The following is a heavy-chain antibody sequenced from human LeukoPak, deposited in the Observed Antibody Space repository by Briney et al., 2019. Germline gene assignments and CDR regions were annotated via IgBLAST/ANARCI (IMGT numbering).Heavy chain of an antibody. CDR1: GGSIRNYY. J-gene: IGHJ4*02. CDR3: ASRAYYDSSGLDY. V-gene: IGHV4-59*08. CDR2: VSNSGST. D-gene: IGHD3-22*01. Sequence: PSETLSLTCRVSGGSIRNYYWTCIRQPPGKGLEWIGHVSNSGSTKYNPSLKSRVTISIDTSKKHFYLKLSSVTAADTAVYYCASRAYYDSSGLDYWGQGILVTVSS.